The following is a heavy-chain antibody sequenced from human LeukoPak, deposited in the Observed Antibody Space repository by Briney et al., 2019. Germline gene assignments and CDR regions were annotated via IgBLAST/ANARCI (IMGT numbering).Heavy chain of an antibody. CDR3: AKYPFGSGSTHYFDY. Sequence: GGSLRLSCAAFGFSFSTYAMSWVRQAPGKGLEWVSAISGSGGSTYYADSVKGRFTISRDNSKNTLYLQMNSLRAEDTAVYYCAKYPFGSGSTHYFDYWGQGTLVTVSS. CDR1: GFSFSTYA. CDR2: ISGSGGST. V-gene: IGHV3-23*01. D-gene: IGHD6-19*01. J-gene: IGHJ4*02.